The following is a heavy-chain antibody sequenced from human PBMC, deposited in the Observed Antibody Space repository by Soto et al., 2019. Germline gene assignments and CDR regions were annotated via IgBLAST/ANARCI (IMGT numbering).Heavy chain of an antibody. CDR3: AREVGYCSGGSCYSNYYYMDV. CDR2: INHSGST. CDR1: GGSFSGYY. Sequence: SETLSLTCAVYGGSFSGYYWSWIRQPPGKGLEWIGEINHSGSTNYNPSLKSRVTISVDTSKNQFSLKLSSVTAADTAVYYCAREVGYCSGGSCYSNYYYMDVWGKGTTVTVSS. V-gene: IGHV4-34*01. D-gene: IGHD2-15*01. J-gene: IGHJ6*03.